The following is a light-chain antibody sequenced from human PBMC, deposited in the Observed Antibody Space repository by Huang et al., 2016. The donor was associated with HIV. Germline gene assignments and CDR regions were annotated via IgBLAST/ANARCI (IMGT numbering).Light chain of an antibody. J-gene: IGKJ2*03. CDR2: RES. CDR3: QQFGSSPPYS. V-gene: IGKV3-20*01. CDR1: QSVNNNY. Sequence: EILLTQSPDTLSLSPGERATLSCRASQSVNNNYLAWYQQTPGQAPRLLIYRESTRATGIPDRFSGSGSGTDFTLTISRLEPDDFAVYYCQQFGSSPPYSFGQGTKLEIK.